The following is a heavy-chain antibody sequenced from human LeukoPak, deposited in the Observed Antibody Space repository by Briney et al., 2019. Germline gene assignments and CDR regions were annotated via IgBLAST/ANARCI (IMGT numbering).Heavy chain of an antibody. CDR2: IIPILGIA. V-gene: IGHV1-69*04. CDR3: ARDLPYCSSTSCRLGY. CDR1: GGTFSSYT. Sequence: SVKVSCKACGGTFSSYTISWVRQAPGQGLEWMGRIIPILGIANYAQKFEGRVTITADKSTSTAYMELSSLRSEDTAVYYCARDLPYCSSTSCRLGYWGQGTLVTVSS. D-gene: IGHD2-2*01. J-gene: IGHJ4*02.